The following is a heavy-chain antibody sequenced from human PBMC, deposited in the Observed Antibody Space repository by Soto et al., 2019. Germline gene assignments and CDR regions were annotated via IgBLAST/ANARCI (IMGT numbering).Heavy chain of an antibody. Sequence: QISLKESGPTLVKPTQTLTLTCSFSGFSLSTRGEGVVWIRQPPGKALEWLALIYWDDDKHYSPSLKRRISITKDTSKNQVVLTMTNVDPLDTATYYCAHLGGLEQWRQRLDYWGQGTLVTVSS. CDR1: GFSLSTRGEG. D-gene: IGHD6-19*01. V-gene: IGHV2-5*02. CDR3: AHLGGLEQWRQRLDY. CDR2: IYWDDDK. J-gene: IGHJ4*02.